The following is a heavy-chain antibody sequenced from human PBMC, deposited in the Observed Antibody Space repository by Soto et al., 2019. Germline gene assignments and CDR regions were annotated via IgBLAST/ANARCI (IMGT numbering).Heavy chain of an antibody. V-gene: IGHV4-34*01. D-gene: IGHD2-2*01. J-gene: IGHJ4*02. CDR3: GRERMVPAGPLYYFDY. CDR2: INHNGLT. Sequence: SETLSLTCGVYGGSFSGYYWSWIRQAPGKGLEWIGEINHNGLTNYAPSLKSRVAISVDMSKNQFSLRLTSVTAADTAVYYCGRERMVPAGPLYYFDYWGQGTLVTVSS. CDR1: GGSFSGYY.